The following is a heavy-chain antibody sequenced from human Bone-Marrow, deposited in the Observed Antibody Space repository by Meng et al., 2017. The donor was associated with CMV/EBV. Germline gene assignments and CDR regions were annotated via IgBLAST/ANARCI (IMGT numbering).Heavy chain of an antibody. CDR2: INHSGST. CDR1: GGSFSGYY. V-gene: IGHV4-34*01. J-gene: IGHJ6*02. CDR3: ARRGASIVVVPAARQRGYYYGMDV. Sequence: SETLSLTCAVHGGSFSGYYWSWIRQPPGKGLEGIGEINHSGSTNYNPSLKSRVTISVDTSKNQFSLKLSSVTAADTAVYYCARRGASIVVVPAARQRGYYYGMDVWGQGTTVTVSS. D-gene: IGHD2-2*01.